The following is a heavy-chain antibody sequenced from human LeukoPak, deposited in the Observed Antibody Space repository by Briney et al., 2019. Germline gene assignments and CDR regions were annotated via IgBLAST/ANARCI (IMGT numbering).Heavy chain of an antibody. CDR2: IYYSGST. D-gene: IGHD6-13*01. CDR1: GGSISSYY. CDR3: ARVNAAADSPHWYFDL. V-gene: IGHV4-59*01. J-gene: IGHJ2*01. Sequence: SETLSLTCTVSGGSISSYYWSWIRQPPGKGLEWIGYIYYSGSTNYNPSLKSRVTISVDTSKNQFSLKLSSVTAADTAVYYCARVNAAADSPHWYFDLWGRGTLVTVSS.